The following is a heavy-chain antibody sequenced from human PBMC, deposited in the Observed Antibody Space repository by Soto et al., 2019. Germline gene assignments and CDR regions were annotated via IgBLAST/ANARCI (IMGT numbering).Heavy chain of an antibody. Sequence: QVQLQESGPGLVKPSQTLSLTCTVSGGSISSGGYYWSWIRQHPGKGLEWIGYIYYSGSTYYNPSLKSQITISVDPYKNQFSLKLSSVTAADTAVYYCARGGPRGYRYGLTTGYNWFDPWGQGTLVTVSS. D-gene: IGHD5-18*01. J-gene: IGHJ5*02. CDR2: IYYSGST. V-gene: IGHV4-31*01. CDR3: ARGGPRGYRYGLTTGYNWFDP. CDR1: GGSISSGGYY.